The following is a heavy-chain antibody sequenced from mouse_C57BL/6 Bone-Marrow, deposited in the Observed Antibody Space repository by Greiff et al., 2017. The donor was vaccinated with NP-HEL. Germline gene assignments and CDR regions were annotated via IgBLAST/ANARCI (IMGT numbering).Heavy chain of an antibody. CDR2: INPNYGTT. CDR3: ARWTYGSSPYYFDY. CDR1: GYSFTDYN. J-gene: IGHJ2*01. Sequence: EVQRVESGPELVKPGASVKISCKASGYSFTDYNMNWVKQSNGKSLEWIGVINPNYGTTSYNQKFKGKATLTVDQSSSPAYMQLNSLTSEDSAVYYCARWTYGSSPYYFDYWGQGTTLTVSS. D-gene: IGHD1-1*01. V-gene: IGHV1-39*01.